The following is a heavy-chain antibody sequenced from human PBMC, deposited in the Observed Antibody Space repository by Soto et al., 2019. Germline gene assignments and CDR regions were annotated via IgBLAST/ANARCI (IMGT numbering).Heavy chain of an antibody. CDR1: GYTFTSYG. Sequence: QVQLVQSGAEVKKPGASVKVSCKASGYTFTSYGISWVRQAPGQGLEWMGWISAYNGNTNYAQKLQGRVTMTTDTSTSTAHMELRSLRSDDTAVYYCARGGYNWNYVPTYYYYGMDVWGQGTTVTVSS. V-gene: IGHV1-18*01. CDR2: ISAYNGNT. CDR3: ARGGYNWNYVPTYYYYGMDV. J-gene: IGHJ6*02. D-gene: IGHD1-7*01.